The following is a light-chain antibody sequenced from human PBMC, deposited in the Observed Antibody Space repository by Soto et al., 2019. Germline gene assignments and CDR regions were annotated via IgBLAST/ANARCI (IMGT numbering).Light chain of an antibody. CDR1: QSISVD. V-gene: IGKV3-11*01. CDR3: HQRHNGPPLT. J-gene: IGKJ4*01. CDR2: DAV. Sequence: EIVLTQSPVTLSLSPGERATLSCRSSQSISVDLACYQQRPGQAPRLLIYDAVHRAAGIPGRFSGRGSGTNFTLTISSLDPEDFAGYYCHQRHNGPPLTVGGGSKV.